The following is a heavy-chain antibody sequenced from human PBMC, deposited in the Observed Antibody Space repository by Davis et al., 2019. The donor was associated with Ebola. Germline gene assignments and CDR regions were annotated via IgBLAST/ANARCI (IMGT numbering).Heavy chain of an antibody. CDR2: ISASSAST. V-gene: IGHV3-23*01. CDR1: GFTFSDYA. J-gene: IGHJ4*02. CDR3: STDGCISANCQNGDFDY. D-gene: IGHD2-8*01. Sequence: GESLKISCAAAGFTFSDYAMTWVRQAPGKGLEWVSGISASSASTYYADSVKGRFTISRDNSKNTVDLQMNSLTIADTAVYYCSTDGCISANCQNGDFDYWGQGTLVTVSS.